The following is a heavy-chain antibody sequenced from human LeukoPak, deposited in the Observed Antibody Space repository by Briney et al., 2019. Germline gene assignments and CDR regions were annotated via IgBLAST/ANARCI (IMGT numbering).Heavy chain of an antibody. D-gene: IGHD4-17*01. CDR1: GYTFTGFY. CDR3: ARPTHRLTVTTAIDY. J-gene: IGHJ4*02. Sequence: GASVTVSCTPSGYTFTGFYLHWVRQAPGQGLQWMGWVNPKNGATKYSQTFRGRVTITRDTSIDTAYMELSSLTSDDTAIYYCARPTHRLTVTTAIDYWGQGTLVTVSS. V-gene: IGHV1-2*02. CDR2: VNPKNGAT.